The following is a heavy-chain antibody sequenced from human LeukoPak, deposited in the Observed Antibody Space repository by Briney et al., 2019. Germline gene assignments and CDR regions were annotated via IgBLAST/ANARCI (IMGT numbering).Heavy chain of an antibody. CDR1: GGSFSGYY. Sequence: SETLSLTCAVYGGSFSGYYWSWIRQPAGKGLEWIGRIYTSGSTNYNPSLKSRVTMSVDTSKNQFSLKLSSVTAADTAVYYCAREKWELFDYWGQGTLVTVSS. CDR2: IYTSGST. J-gene: IGHJ4*02. V-gene: IGHV4-4*07. CDR3: AREKWELFDY. D-gene: IGHD1-26*01.